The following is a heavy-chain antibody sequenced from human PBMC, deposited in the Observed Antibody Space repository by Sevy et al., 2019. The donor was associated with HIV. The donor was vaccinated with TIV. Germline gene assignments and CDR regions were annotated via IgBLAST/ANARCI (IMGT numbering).Heavy chain of an antibody. CDR1: GFTFSDYY. Sequence: GGSLGLSCAASGFTFSDYYMSWIRQAPGKGLEWVSYISSSGSTIYYADSVKGRFTISRDNAKNSLYLQMNSLRAEDTAVYYCARGSDYVWGSYRPSPHAYFDYWGQGTLVTVSS. CDR2: ISSSGSTI. V-gene: IGHV3-11*01. D-gene: IGHD3-16*02. J-gene: IGHJ4*02. CDR3: ARGSDYVWGSYRPSPHAYFDY.